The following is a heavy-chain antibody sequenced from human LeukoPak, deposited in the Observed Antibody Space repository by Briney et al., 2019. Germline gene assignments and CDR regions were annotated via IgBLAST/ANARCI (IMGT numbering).Heavy chain of an antibody. CDR2: INTNTGNP. V-gene: IGHV7-4-1*02. CDR1: GYTFSSYT. J-gene: IGHJ4*02. D-gene: IGHD5-18*01. Sequence: ALVKVSCKTSGYTFSSYTITWVRQAPGQGLQWMGWINTNTGNPTYAQGFTGRYVFSLDTSVSTAYLQISGLTADDTAVYFCGRDPRLGIRGYTYGYIEYWGQGTLVTVSS. CDR3: GRDPRLGIRGYTYGYIEY.